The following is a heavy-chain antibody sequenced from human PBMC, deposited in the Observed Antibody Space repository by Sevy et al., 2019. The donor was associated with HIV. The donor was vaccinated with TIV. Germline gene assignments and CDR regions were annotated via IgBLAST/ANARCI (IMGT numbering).Heavy chain of an antibody. CDR3: ARSTGGGNFDY. Sequence: SETLSLTCAVYGGSFNSFYWGWIRQPPGKGLECIGEIFQIGSTNYNPSLKSRVTISLDTSKSQFSLKLSSVTAADTAVYYCARSTGGGNFDYWGQGTLVTVSS. CDR2: IFQIGST. D-gene: IGHD2-15*01. J-gene: IGHJ4*02. CDR1: GGSFNSFY. V-gene: IGHV4-34*12.